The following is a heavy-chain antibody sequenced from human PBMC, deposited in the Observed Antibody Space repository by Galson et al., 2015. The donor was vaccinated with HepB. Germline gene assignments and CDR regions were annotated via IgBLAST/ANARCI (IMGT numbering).Heavy chain of an antibody. Sequence: SVKVSCKASGYTFTSYYMHCVRQAPGQGLEWMGIINPSGGSTSYAQKFQGRVTMTRDTSTSTVYMELSSLRSEDTAVYYCAREVRDGYNNNWFDPRGQGTLVTVSS. CDR2: INPSGGST. J-gene: IGHJ5*02. CDR3: AREVRDGYNNNWFDP. D-gene: IGHD5-24*01. V-gene: IGHV1-46*01. CDR1: GYTFTSYY.